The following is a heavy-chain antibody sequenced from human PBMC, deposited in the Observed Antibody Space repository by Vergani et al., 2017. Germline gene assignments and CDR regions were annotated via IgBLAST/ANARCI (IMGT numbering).Heavy chain of an antibody. D-gene: IGHD3-22*01. J-gene: IGHJ3*02. V-gene: IGHV3-23*01. CDR3: ANSPVEYYYDSIGYYGGAFDI. Sequence: EVQLLESGGGLVQPGGSLRLSCAASGFTFSSYAMSWVRQAPGKGLEWVSDISGSGGSTYYADSVKGRFTISRDNSKNTLYLQMNSLRAEDTAVYYCANSPVEYYYDSIGYYGGAFDIWGQGTMVTVSS. CDR2: ISGSGGST. CDR1: GFTFSSYA.